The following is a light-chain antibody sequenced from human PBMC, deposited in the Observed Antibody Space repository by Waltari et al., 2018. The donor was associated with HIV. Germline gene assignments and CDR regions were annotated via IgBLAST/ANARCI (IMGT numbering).Light chain of an antibody. Sequence: QSVLTQPPSVSAAPGQKVTISCSGSSPNIGKDYVSWYQHVPGAAPRLLIYDNNKRPSGIPDRFSGSKSGASATLDITGLQTGDEADYYCGTWDPRLSAGVFGGGTKLTVL. V-gene: IGLV1-51*01. CDR3: GTWDPRLSAGV. CDR1: SPNIGKDY. CDR2: DNN. J-gene: IGLJ3*02.